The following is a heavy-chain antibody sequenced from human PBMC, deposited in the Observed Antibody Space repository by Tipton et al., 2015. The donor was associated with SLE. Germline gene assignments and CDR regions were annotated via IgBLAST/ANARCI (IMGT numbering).Heavy chain of an antibody. CDR3: ARGYCSDGVCYGFGFFDY. D-gene: IGHD2-8*01. Sequence: TLSLTCTVSGGSIRSSRHFWGWIRQPPGKGLEWIGVLYYNGNTYYNPSLKSPVTLSIDTSKNQFSLKMRSVTAADTAVYFCARGYCSDGVCYGFGFFDYWGQGNLVTVSS. CDR2: LYYNGNT. J-gene: IGHJ4*02. CDR1: GGSIRSSRHF. V-gene: IGHV4-39*07.